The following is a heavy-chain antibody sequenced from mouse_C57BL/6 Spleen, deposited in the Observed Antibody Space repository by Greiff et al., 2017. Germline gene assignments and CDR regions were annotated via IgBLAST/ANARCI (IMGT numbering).Heavy chain of an antibody. D-gene: IGHD2-2*01. CDR1: GYTFTDYY. J-gene: IGHJ2*01. CDR3: ARSTMVTHFDY. Sequence: EVQLQQSGPVLVKPGASVKMSCKASGYTFTDYYMNWVKQSHGKSLEWIGVINPYNGGTSYNQKFKGKATLTVDKSSSTAYMELNSLTSEDSAVYYCARSTMVTHFDYWGQGTTRTVSS. V-gene: IGHV1-19*01. CDR2: INPYNGGT.